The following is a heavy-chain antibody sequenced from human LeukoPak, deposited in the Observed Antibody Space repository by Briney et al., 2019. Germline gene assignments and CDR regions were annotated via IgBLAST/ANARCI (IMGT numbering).Heavy chain of an antibody. CDR2: IYHSGST. Sequence: PSQTLSLTCAVSGGSISSGGYSWSWIRQPPGKGLEWIGYIYHSGSTYYNPSLKSRVTISVDRPKNQFSLKLSSVTAADTAVYYCARNSVASKDAFDIWGQGTMVTVSS. CDR3: ARNSVASKDAFDI. J-gene: IGHJ3*02. CDR1: GGSISSGGYS. D-gene: IGHD5/OR15-5a*01. V-gene: IGHV4-30-2*01.